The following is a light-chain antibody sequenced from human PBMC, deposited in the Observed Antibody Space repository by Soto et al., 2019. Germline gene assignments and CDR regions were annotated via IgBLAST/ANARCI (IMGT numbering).Light chain of an antibody. J-gene: IGLJ2*01. CDR1: SSDVGGYNY. V-gene: IGLV2-11*01. CDR2: DVT. Sequence: QSALTQPRSVSGSPGQSVTISCTGTSSDVGGYNYVSRYQQHPGKAPKLMIYDVTKRPSGVPDRFSGSKSGNTASLTISGLQAEDEADYFCCSYAGSSTFVVFGGGTKLTVL. CDR3: CSYAGSSTFVV.